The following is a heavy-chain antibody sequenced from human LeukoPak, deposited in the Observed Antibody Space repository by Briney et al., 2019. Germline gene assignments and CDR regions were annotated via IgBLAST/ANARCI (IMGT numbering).Heavy chain of an antibody. D-gene: IGHD1-14*01. CDR2: IYSSGST. CDR1: GASISPYY. Sequence: SEALSLTCTVSGASISPYYWTWIRQPPGKGLEWIGYIYSSGSTSYNPSLKSRVTISLDTSNNQFSLRLSSVTAADTAVYYCARLPGTGRFDPWGQGTLVTVSS. CDR3: ARLPGTGRFDP. J-gene: IGHJ5*02. V-gene: IGHV4-59*08.